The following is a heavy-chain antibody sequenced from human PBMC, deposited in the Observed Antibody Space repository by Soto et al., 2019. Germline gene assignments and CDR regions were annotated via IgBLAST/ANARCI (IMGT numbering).Heavy chain of an antibody. V-gene: IGHV4-34*01. Sequence: SETLSLTCAVYGGSFSGYYWSWIRQPPGKGLEWIGEINHSGSTNYNPSLKSRVTISVDTSKNQFSLKLSSVTAADTAVYYCARGRAAGNGYFDYWGQGTLVTVSS. CDR3: ARGRAAGNGYFDY. CDR1: GGSFSGYY. D-gene: IGHD4-17*01. CDR2: INHSGST. J-gene: IGHJ4*02.